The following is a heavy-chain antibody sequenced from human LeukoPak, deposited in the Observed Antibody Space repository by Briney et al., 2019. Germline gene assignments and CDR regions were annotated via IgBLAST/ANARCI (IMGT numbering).Heavy chain of an antibody. CDR3: ARPNYYGSGSYYSG. J-gene: IGHJ4*02. V-gene: IGHV4-39*07. CDR1: GGSISSSTYY. Sequence: PSETLTLTCTVSGGSISSSTYYWGWIRQAPGKGLEWIGSIYYSGTTYYNPSLKSRVTISVDTSKNQFSLKLSSVTAADTAVYYCARPNYYGSGSYYSGWGLGTLVTVSS. CDR2: IYYSGTT. D-gene: IGHD3-10*01.